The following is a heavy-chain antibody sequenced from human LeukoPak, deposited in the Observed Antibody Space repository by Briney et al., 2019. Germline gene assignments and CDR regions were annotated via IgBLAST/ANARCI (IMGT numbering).Heavy chain of an antibody. V-gene: IGHV4-61*02. CDR3: ARDQGMGELLPSSAFDI. CDR1: GGSISSGSYY. CDR2: IYTSGST. J-gene: IGHJ3*02. D-gene: IGHD1-26*01. Sequence: SQTLSLTCTVSGGSISSGSYYWSWIRQPAGKGLEWIGRIYTSGSTNYNPSLKSRVTISVDTSKNQFSLKLSSVTAADTAVYYCARDQGMGELLPSSAFDIWGQGTMVTVSS.